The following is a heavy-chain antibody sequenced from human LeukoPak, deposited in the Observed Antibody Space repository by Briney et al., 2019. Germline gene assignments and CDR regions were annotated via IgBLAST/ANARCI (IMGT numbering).Heavy chain of an antibody. CDR2: IYHSGST. CDR3: ARDGQERGYCSSTSCFGG. D-gene: IGHD2-2*01. J-gene: IGHJ4*02. Sequence: SETLSLTCTVSGGSISDYYWSWIRQPPGKGLEWIGYIYHSGSTYYNPSLKSRVTISVDRSKNQFSLKLSSVTAADTAVYYCARDGQERGYCSSTSCFGGWGQGTLVTVSS. V-gene: IGHV4-59*12. CDR1: GGSISDYY.